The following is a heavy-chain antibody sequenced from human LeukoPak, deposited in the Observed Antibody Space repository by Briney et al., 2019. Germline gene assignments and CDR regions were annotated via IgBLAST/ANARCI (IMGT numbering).Heavy chain of an antibody. CDR2: INPSGGST. V-gene: IGHV1-46*01. D-gene: IGHD3-10*01. J-gene: IGHJ6*03. CDR1: GYTFTSYY. CDR3: ARDQVLWFGEGYYYYYMDV. Sequence: ASVKVSCKASGYTFTSYYMHWVRQAPGQGLEWMGIINPSGGSTSYAQKFQGRVTMTRDMSISTAYMELSRLRSDDTAVYYCARDQVLWFGEGYYYYYMDVWGKGTTVTISS.